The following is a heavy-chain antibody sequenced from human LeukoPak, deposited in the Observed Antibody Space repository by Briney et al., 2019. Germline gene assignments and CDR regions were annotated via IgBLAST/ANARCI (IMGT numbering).Heavy chain of an antibody. CDR2: IRSKGHSYST. J-gene: IGHJ4*02. CDR1: GFTFSDYY. CDR3: ARGAFCSGGACPDPFDS. V-gene: IGHV3-72*01. D-gene: IGHD2-15*01. Sequence: PGGSLRLSCAASGFTFSDYYMDWVRQAPGKGLEWVARIRSKGHSYSTQYAASVRGRFTVSRYGSKNSLYLQMNSLKTEDSAVYYCARGAFCSGGACPDPFDSWGQGTLVTVSS.